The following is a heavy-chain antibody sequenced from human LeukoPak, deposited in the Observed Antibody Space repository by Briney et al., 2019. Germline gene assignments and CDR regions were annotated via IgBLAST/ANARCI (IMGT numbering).Heavy chain of an antibody. CDR1: GYTFTSHY. CDR2: INPNSGGT. V-gene: IGHV1-2*02. Sequence: GASVKVSCKASGYTFTSHYMHWVRQAPGQGLEWMGWINPNSGGTNYAQKFQGRVTMTRDTSISTAYMELSRLRSDDTAVYYCAKGFHSSCWFDPWGQGTLVTVSS. CDR3: AKGFHSSCWFDP. D-gene: IGHD6-6*01. J-gene: IGHJ5*02.